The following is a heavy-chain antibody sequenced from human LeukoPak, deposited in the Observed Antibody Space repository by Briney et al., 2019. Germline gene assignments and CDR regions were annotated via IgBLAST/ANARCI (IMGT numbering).Heavy chain of an antibody. Sequence: AGGSLRLSCAASGFTFSSYSMNWVRQAPGKGLEWVSSISSSSSYIYYADSVKGRFTISRDNAKNSLYLQMNSLRAEDTAVYYCARDLPPGYSYGWRRGFCDYWGQGTLVTVSS. V-gene: IGHV3-21*01. D-gene: IGHD5-18*01. CDR1: GFTFSSYS. CDR3: ARDLPPGYSYGWRRGFCDY. CDR2: ISSSSSYI. J-gene: IGHJ4*02.